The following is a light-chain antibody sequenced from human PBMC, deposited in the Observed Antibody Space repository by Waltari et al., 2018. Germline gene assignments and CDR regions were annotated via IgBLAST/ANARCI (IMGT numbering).Light chain of an antibody. CDR3: LQTYTTPRT. CDR1: QGIRAY. V-gene: IGKV1-39*01. J-gene: IGKJ1*01. CDR2: VAS. Sequence: DIQMTQSPSFLSASVGDRVPITCQESQGIRAYLNWYQQKPGEATKLLIYVASILQTGVPSRFSGSGSGTDFTLTISSLQAEDFATYYCLQTYTTPRTFGQGTKIEVK.